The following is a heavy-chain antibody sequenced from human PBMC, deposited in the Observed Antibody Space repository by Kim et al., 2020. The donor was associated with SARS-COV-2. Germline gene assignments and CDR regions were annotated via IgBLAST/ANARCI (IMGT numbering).Heavy chain of an antibody. CDR3: VRGYVGGPFDL. D-gene: IGHD3-10*01. CDR2: ST. Sequence: STGYVDSVKDRFTISRDNAKKALYLQMNSLRAEDTAFDHCVRGYVGGPFDLWGQGIRVTVSS. J-gene: IGHJ4*02. V-gene: IGHV3-20*01.